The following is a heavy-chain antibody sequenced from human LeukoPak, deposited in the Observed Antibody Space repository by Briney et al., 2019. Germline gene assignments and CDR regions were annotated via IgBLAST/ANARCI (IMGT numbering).Heavy chain of an antibody. D-gene: IGHD3-22*01. J-gene: IGHJ6*02. V-gene: IGHV1-18*01. CDR3: ARESISGYQNYYYYGMDV. CDR2: ISAYNGNT. CDR1: GYTFTSYG. Sequence: ASVKVSCKASGYTFTSYGISWVRQAPGQGLEWMGWISAYNGNTNYAQKLQGRVTMTTDTSTSTAYMELRSLRSDDTAVYYCARESISGYQNYYYYGMDVWGQGTTVTVSS.